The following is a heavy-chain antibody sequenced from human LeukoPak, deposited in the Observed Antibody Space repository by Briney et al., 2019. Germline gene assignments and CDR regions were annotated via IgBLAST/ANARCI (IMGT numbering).Heavy chain of an antibody. V-gene: IGHV4-59*08. CDR1: GGSLTSYY. Sequence: KTSETLSLTCTVSGGSLTSYYWRWIRQPPGKGLQWIGYIYYSGSVNYNPSLKSRVTISVDTSKNQFSLNLSSVTAADTAVYYCARVGSYFDDWGQGTQVTVSS. J-gene: IGHJ4*02. CDR2: IYYSGSV. CDR3: ARVGSYFDD.